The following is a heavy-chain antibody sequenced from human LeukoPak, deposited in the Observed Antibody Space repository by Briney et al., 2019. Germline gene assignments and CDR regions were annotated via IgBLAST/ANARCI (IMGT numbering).Heavy chain of an antibody. Sequence: ASVKVSCKASGYSFTGYYTHWVRQAPGQGLEWMGWINPNSGDTKYAQKFQGRVTMTRDTSVSTAYMELSRLRSDDTAVYYCARDLEIVGVVISSSDCWGQGTLVTVSS. CDR2: INPNSGDT. J-gene: IGHJ4*02. CDR1: GYSFTGYY. V-gene: IGHV1-2*02. CDR3: ARDLEIVGVVISSSDC. D-gene: IGHD3-3*01.